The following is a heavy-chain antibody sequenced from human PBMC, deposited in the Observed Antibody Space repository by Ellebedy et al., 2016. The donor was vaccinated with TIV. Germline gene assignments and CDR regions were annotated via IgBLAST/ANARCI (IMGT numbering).Heavy chain of an antibody. CDR1: GFTFSSYG. CDR3: ARVFQSYGFDY. V-gene: IGHV3-33*08. CDR2: ISYDATEK. J-gene: IGHJ4*02. D-gene: IGHD5-18*01. Sequence: GGSLRLSCAASGFTFSSYGMHWVRQAPGKGLEWVAFISYDATEKYYADSVKGRFTISRDKSKNSVFLQMNSLRAKDTAVYYCARVFQSYGFDYWGQGTLVIVSS.